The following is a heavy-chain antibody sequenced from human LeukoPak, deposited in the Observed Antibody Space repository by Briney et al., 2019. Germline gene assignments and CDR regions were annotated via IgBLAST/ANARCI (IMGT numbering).Heavy chain of an antibody. D-gene: IGHD3-10*01. J-gene: IGHJ6*04. V-gene: IGHV3-21*01. CDR1: GFTFSSYS. Sequence: GGSLRLSCAASGFTFSSYSMNWVRQAPGKGLEWVSSISSSSSYIYYADSVKGRFTISRDNAKNSLYLQMNSLRAEDTAVYYCARGAMVRGAPLYYDYYGMDVWGKGTTVTVSS. CDR3: ARGAMVRGAPLYYDYYGMDV. CDR2: ISSSSSYI.